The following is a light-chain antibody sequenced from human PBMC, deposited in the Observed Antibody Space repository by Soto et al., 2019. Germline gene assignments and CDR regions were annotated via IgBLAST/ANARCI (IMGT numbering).Light chain of an antibody. CDR2: GVS. J-gene: IGKJ4*01. Sequence: IVLTQSPGTLSLSPGERVILSCRASQSVNSNSLAWYQHKSGQAPRLLIYGVSSRATGTPDRFSGSGSGTDFTLTISRLEPEDLAVYYCHQYAGSPSFGGGTKVEIK. CDR1: QSVNSNS. CDR3: HQYAGSPS. V-gene: IGKV3-20*01.